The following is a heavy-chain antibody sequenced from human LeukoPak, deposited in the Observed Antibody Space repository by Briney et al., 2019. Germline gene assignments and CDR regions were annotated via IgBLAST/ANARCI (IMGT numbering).Heavy chain of an antibody. D-gene: IGHD4-17*01. V-gene: IGHV3-33*08. CDR2: IWYDGSNK. CDR1: GFTFSSYG. CDR3: ARDRLRRDPRQSWFDP. Sequence: GKSLRLSCAASGFTFSSYGMHWVRQAPGKGLEWVAVIWYDGSNKYYADSVKGRFTISRDNSKNTLYLQMNSLRAEDTAVYYCARDRLRRDPRQSWFDPWGQGTLVTVSS. J-gene: IGHJ5*02.